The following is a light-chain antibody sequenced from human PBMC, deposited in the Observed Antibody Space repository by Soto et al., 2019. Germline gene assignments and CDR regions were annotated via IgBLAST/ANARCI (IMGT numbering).Light chain of an antibody. J-gene: IGKJ4*01. CDR2: AAS. CDR1: QSIRND. Sequence: DIQMTQAPSSLSASVGDRVTITCRASQSIRNDLGWYQQKPGKAPKRLIYAASTLQNGVPSRFSGSGYGTEFTLTISSMQPEDFATYYCQHHNSYLALTFDGGTKVEIK. CDR3: QHHNSYLALT. V-gene: IGKV1-17*01.